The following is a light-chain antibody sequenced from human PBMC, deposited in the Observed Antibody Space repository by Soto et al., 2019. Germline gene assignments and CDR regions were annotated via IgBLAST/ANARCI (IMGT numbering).Light chain of an antibody. CDR3: QSYDSSLSGVI. V-gene: IGLV1-40*01. CDR1: SSNIGAGYG. Sequence: QSVLTQPPSVSGAPGQRGTISRTGSSSNIGAGYGVHRYIQLPRTAPKLLVYGDSNRPSGVPDRFSGSKSDTSASLAITGLQAEDEADYYCQSYDSSLSGVIFGGGTKVTV. J-gene: IGLJ2*01. CDR2: GDS.